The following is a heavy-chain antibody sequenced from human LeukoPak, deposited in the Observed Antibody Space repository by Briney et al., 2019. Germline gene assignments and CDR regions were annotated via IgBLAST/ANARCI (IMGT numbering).Heavy chain of an antibody. Sequence: GGSLRLSCAASGFTFSSYWMTWVRQAPGKGLEWVANIKQDESEKYYVDSVKGRFTISRDNAKNSLYLQMNSQRAEETAVYYCAREVVRAPDLWGRGTLVTVPS. J-gene: IGHJ2*01. CDR1: GFTFSSYW. V-gene: IGHV3-7*01. D-gene: IGHD3-10*01. CDR2: IKQDESEK. CDR3: AREVVRAPDL.